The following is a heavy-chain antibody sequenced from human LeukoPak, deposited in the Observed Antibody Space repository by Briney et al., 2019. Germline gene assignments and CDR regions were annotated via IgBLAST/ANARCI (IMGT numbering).Heavy chain of an antibody. Sequence: GRSLRLSCAASGFTFSSDAMHWVRQAPGKGMEWVAVISYDGSNKYYADSVKVRFTISRDNSKNTLYLPMNSTRAEDTAVYYCASEWELSYYFDYWGQGTLVTVSS. D-gene: IGHD1-26*01. CDR2: ISYDGSNK. J-gene: IGHJ4*02. CDR3: ASEWELSYYFDY. CDR1: GFTFSSDA. V-gene: IGHV3-30-3*01.